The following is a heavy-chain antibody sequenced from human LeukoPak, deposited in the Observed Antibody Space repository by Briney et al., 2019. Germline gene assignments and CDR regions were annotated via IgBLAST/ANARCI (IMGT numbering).Heavy chain of an antibody. V-gene: IGHV3-11*05. Sequence: PGGSLRLSCAASGFTFSDYYMSWIRQAPGKGLEWVSYISSSSSYTNYADSVKGRFTISRDNAKNSLYLQMNSLRAEDTAVYYCARDDTSDYGSGSYCAYWGQGTLVTVSS. CDR3: ARDDTSDYGSGSYCAY. CDR2: ISSSSSYT. D-gene: IGHD3-10*01. CDR1: GFTFSDYY. J-gene: IGHJ4*02.